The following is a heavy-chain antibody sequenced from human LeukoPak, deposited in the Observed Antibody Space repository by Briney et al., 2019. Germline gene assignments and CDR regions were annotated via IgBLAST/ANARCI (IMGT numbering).Heavy chain of an antibody. V-gene: IGHV3-23*01. J-gene: IGHJ4*02. D-gene: IGHD3-3*01. CDR2: ISGSGGTT. CDR3: ARYNYDFWSGYPHYFDY. CDR1: GFTFSSYA. Sequence: GGSLRLSCAASGFTFSSYAMSRVRQAPGKGLEWVSAISGSGGTTYYADSVKGRFTISRDNSKNTLYLQVNSLRAEDTAVYYCARYNYDFWSGYPHYFDYWGQGTLVTVSS.